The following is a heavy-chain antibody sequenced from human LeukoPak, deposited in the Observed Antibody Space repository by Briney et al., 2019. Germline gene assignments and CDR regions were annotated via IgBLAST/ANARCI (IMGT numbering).Heavy chain of an antibody. D-gene: IGHD6-19*01. J-gene: IGHJ4*02. V-gene: IGHV1-18*01. CDR2: ISAYNGNT. Sequence: ASVTVSCTASGYTFTSYGISWVRQAPGQGLEWMGWISAYNGNTNYAQKLQGRVTMTTDTSTSTAYMELRSLRSDDTAVYYCARVGAVAGKGYFDYGGQGSLVTVSS. CDR3: ARVGAVAGKGYFDY. CDR1: GYTFTSYG.